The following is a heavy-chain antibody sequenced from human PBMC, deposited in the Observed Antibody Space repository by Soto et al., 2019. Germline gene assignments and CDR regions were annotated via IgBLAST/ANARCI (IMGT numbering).Heavy chain of an antibody. D-gene: IGHD6-19*01. V-gene: IGHV3-23*01. CDR3: AKGRRAVAFGYYDMDV. Sequence: EVQLLESGGGLVQPGGSLRLSCAASGFTFSSYAMSWVRQAPGKGLEWVSAISGSGGSTYYADSVKGRFTISRDNSKNTLYLQMNSLRAEDTAVYYCAKGRRAVAFGYYDMDVWGKGTTVTVSS. CDR2: ISGSGGST. J-gene: IGHJ6*03. CDR1: GFTFSSYA.